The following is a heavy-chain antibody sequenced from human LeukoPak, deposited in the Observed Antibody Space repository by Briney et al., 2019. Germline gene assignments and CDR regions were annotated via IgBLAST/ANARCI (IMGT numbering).Heavy chain of an antibody. D-gene: IGHD3-10*01. V-gene: IGHV1-8*01. Sequence: ASVKVSCKASGYTFTNSDINWVRQAPGQGLEWMGWMNTKTGNTGFAQKLQGRVTMSMDTSITTAYMEVTSLRSDDTAVYYCARVPSGDAFDIWGQGTMVTVSS. CDR3: ARVPSGDAFDI. CDR2: MNTKTGNT. J-gene: IGHJ3*02. CDR1: GYTFTNSD.